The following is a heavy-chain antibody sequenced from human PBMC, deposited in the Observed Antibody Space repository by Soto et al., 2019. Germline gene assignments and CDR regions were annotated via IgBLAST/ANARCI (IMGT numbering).Heavy chain of an antibody. CDR3: AREAEPGPPNWFDP. CDR2: IYYSGSS. CDR1: GGSISGYH. J-gene: IGHJ5*02. Sequence: SETLSLTCIVSGGSISGYHWSWIRQPPGKGLEWIGYIYYSGSSNYNPSLKSRVTISLDTSKNQFSLNLRSVTTADTAVYYCAREAEPGPPNWFDPLGQGTLVT. D-gene: IGHD6-13*01. V-gene: IGHV4-59*01.